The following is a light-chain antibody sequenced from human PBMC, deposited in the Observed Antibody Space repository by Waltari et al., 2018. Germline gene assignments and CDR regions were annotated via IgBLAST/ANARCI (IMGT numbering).Light chain of an antibody. CDR1: QSVLYSSNNKNY. CDR2: WAS. J-gene: IGKJ2*01. Sequence: DIVMTQSPDSLAVYLGERATINSKSSQSVLYSSNNKNYLAWYQQKPGQPPKLLIYWASTRESGVPDRFSGSGSGTDFTLTISSLQAEDVAVYYCQQYYSSPLTFGQGTKLEI. V-gene: IGKV4-1*01. CDR3: QQYYSSPLT.